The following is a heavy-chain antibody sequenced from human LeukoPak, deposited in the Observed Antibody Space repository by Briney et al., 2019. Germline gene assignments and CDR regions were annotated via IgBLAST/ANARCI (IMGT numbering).Heavy chain of an antibody. CDR1: GGTFSSYA. J-gene: IGHJ1*01. CDR3: ARGHPRPAEYFQH. D-gene: IGHD6-25*01. Sequence: SVKVSCKASGGTFSSYAISWVRQAPGQGLEWMGGIIPIFGTANYAQKFQGRVTFTADESTSTAYMELSSLRSEDTAVYYCARGHPRPAEYFQHWGQGTLVTVSS. V-gene: IGHV1-69*01. CDR2: IIPIFGTA.